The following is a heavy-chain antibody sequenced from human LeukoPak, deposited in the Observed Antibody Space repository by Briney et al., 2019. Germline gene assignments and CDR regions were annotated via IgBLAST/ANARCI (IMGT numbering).Heavy chain of an antibody. D-gene: IGHD3-22*01. Sequence: SETLSLTCTVSGGSISSGGYYWSWIRQHPGKGLEWIGYIYYSGSTYYNPSLKSRVTISVDTSKNPFSLKLSSVTAADTAVYYCARGYYDSSGSYDYWGQGTLVTVSS. CDR1: GGSISSGGYY. CDR2: IYYSGST. J-gene: IGHJ4*02. CDR3: ARGYYDSSGSYDY. V-gene: IGHV4-31*03.